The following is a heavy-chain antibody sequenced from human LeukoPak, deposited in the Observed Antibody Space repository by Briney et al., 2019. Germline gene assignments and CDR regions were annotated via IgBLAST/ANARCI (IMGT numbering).Heavy chain of an antibody. V-gene: IGHV3-74*01. CDR1: GFTFSSSG. CDR2: INSDGSST. Sequence: PGTSLRLSCAASGFTFSSSGMHWVRQAPGKGLVWVSRINSDGSSTSYADSVKGRFTISRDNAKNTLYLQMNSLRAEDTAVYYCARGANIAARPEGYYYYGMDVWGQGTTVTVSS. CDR3: ARGANIAARPEGYYYYGMDV. J-gene: IGHJ6*02. D-gene: IGHD6-6*01.